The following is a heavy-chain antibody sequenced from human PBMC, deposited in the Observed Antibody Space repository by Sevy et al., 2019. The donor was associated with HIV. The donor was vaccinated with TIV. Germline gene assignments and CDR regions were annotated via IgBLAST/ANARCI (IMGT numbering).Heavy chain of an antibody. D-gene: IGHD1-1*01. V-gene: IGHV3-49*04. CDR2: LKSKAYGGTV. J-gene: IGHJ4*02. CDR1: GFTFGDYC. Sequence: GGSLRLSCTASGFTFGDYCMSWVRQAPGKGLEWVAFLKSKAYGGTVDHAASVKGRFTISRDDSKSIAYLQMNDLNTGDTGVYYCTRWKGVQSIFDYWGQRALVTVSS. CDR3: TRWKGVQSIFDY.